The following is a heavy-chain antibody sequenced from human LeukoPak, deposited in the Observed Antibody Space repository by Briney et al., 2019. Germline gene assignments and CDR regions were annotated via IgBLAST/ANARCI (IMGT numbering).Heavy chain of an antibody. D-gene: IGHD1-26*01. CDR3: ARTPVESGSHPLDY. CDR2: IYHSGST. V-gene: IGHV4-4*02. J-gene: IGHJ4*02. Sequence: PSETLSLTCAVSGGSISSSNWWSWVRQPPGKGLEWIGEIYHSGSTNYNPSLKSRVTISVDTSKNQFSLKLSSVTAADTAVYYCARTPVESGSHPLDYWGQGTLVTVSS. CDR1: GGSISSSNW.